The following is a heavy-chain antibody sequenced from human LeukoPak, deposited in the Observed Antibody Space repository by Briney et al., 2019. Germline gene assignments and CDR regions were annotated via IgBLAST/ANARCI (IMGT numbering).Heavy chain of an antibody. D-gene: IGHD6-13*01. CDR1: GFTFSSYG. Sequence: PGGSLRLSCAASGFTFSSYGMHWVRQAPGKGPEWVAVISYDGSNKYYADSVKGRFTISRDNSKNTLYLQMNSLRAEDTAVYYCAKAGSSWYSSLDYWGQGTLVTVSS. V-gene: IGHV3-30*18. CDR3: AKAGSSWYSSLDY. J-gene: IGHJ4*02. CDR2: ISYDGSNK.